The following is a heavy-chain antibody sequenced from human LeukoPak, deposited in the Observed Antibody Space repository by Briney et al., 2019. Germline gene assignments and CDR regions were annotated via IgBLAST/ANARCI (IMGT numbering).Heavy chain of an antibody. V-gene: IGHV4-34*01. D-gene: IGHD3-9*01. CDR3: AREEYDILTGYYLRDY. J-gene: IGHJ4*02. CDR1: GGSFSGYY. Sequence: PSETLSLTCAVYGGSFSGYYWSWIRQPPGKGLEWIGEINHSGSTNYNPSLKSRVTISVDTSKNQLSLKLSSVTAADTAVYYCAREEYDILTGYYLRDYWGQGTLVTVSS. CDR2: INHSGST.